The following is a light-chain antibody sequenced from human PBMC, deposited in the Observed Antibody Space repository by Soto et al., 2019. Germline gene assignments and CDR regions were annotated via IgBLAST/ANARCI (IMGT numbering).Light chain of an antibody. V-gene: IGLV9-49*01. CDR1: SGYSKYK. CDR2: VGTGGIVG. J-gene: IGLJ2*01. Sequence: QSVLTQPPSASASLGASVTLTCTLSSGYSKYKVDWYQQRPGKGPRFVMRVGTGGIVGSKGDGIPDRFSVLGSGLNRYLTVKNIQEEDESEYYCGADHGGGSNLVVVFGGGTKLTVL. CDR3: GADHGGGSNLVVV.